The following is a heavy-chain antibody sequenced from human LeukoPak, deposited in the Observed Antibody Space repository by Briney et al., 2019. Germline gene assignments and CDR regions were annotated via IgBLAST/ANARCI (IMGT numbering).Heavy chain of an antibody. CDR2: ISSSSSYI. V-gene: IGHV3-21*01. CDR1: GFTVSSNY. Sequence: GGSLRLPCAASGFTVSSNYMSWVRQAPGKGLEWVSSISSSSSYIYYADSVKGRFTISRDNAKNSLYLQMNSLRAEDTAVYYCARATVHGDLDYWGQGTLVTVSS. J-gene: IGHJ4*02. D-gene: IGHD4-17*01. CDR3: ARATVHGDLDY.